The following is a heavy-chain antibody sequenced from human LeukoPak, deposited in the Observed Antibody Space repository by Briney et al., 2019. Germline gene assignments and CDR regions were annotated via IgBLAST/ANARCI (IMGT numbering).Heavy chain of an antibody. CDR1: GFSLSNARMG. V-gene: IGHV2-26*01. J-gene: IGHJ4*02. D-gene: IGHD3-16*02. CDR3: ARILRGSFYDYVWGSYRPLDY. Sequence: SGPTLVNPTETLTLTCTVSGFSLSNARMGVSWIRQPPGKALEWLAHIFSNDEKSYSTSLKSRVTISKDTSESQVVLTMTNMDPVDTATYYCARILRGSFYDYVWGSYRPLDYWGQGTLVTVSS. CDR2: IFSNDEK.